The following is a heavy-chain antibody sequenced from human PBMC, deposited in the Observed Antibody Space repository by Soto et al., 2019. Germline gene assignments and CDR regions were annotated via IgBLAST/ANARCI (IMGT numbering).Heavy chain of an antibody. CDR2: INPNSGGT. J-gene: IGHJ4*02. V-gene: IGHV1-2*02. CDR3: ARESSSGWSYYFDY. D-gene: IGHD6-19*01. CDR1: GYTFTGYY. Sequence: VASVKVSCKASGYTFTGYYMHWVRQAPGQGLEWMGWINPNSGGTNYAQKFQGRVTMTRDTSVGTAYMELSRLRSDDTAVYYCARESSSGWSYYFDYWGQGTLVTVS.